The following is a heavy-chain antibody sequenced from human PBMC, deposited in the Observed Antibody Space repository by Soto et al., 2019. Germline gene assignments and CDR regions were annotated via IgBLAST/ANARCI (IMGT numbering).Heavy chain of an antibody. V-gene: IGHV3-49*03. J-gene: IGHJ5*02. CDR3: TRESIAPRRPWFDP. CDR2: IRSKAYGGTT. Sequence: PGGSLRLSCTASGFTFGDYAMSWFRQAPGKGLEWVGFIRSKAYGGTTEYAASVKGRFTISRDDSKSIAYLQMNSMKTEDTAVYYCTRESIAPRRPWFDPWGKGTLVTVSS. D-gene: IGHD6-6*01. CDR1: GFTFGDYA.